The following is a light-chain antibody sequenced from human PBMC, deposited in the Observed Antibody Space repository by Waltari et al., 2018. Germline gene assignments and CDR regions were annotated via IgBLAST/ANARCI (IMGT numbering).Light chain of an antibody. J-gene: IGLJ3*02. Sequence: QLVLTQSPSVSASLGASVKLTCTLDSGHSYYAIAWHQQQSEKGPRFLMKLDGDGSHNTGDGIPDRFSGSSSGGERYLTISSLQSEDEADYYCQTWGPGIRVFGGGTKVTVL. CDR1: SGHSYYA. CDR3: QTWGPGIRV. V-gene: IGLV4-69*01. CDR2: LDGDGSH.